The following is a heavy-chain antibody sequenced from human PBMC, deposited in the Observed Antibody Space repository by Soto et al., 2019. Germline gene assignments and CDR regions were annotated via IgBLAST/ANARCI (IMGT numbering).Heavy chain of an antibody. CDR1: GGSITGGTYY. CDR3: ARGNDFRTGWFNP. D-gene: IGHD4-4*01. CDR2: MYYSGTT. J-gene: IGHJ5*02. Sequence: PSETLSLTCTVSGGSITGGTYYWNWIRQHPGKGLEWIGYMYYSGTTYYNPSLQSRVSISGDTSKNQFSLKLSSVTVADTAVYYCARGNDFRTGWFNPWGQGIMVTV. V-gene: IGHV4-31*03.